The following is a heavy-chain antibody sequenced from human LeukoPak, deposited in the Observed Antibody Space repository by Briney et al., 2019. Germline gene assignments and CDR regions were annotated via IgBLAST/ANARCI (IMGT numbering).Heavy chain of an antibody. V-gene: IGHV1-46*01. J-gene: IGHJ5*02. CDR3: ARDREYYDSSGPRAGLDWFDP. CDR2: INPSGGST. Sequence: ASVTVSCKASGYTFTSYYMHWVRQAPGQGLEWMGIINPSGGSTSYAQKFQGRVTMTRDTSTSTVYMELSSLRSEDTAVYYCARDREYYDSSGPRAGLDWFDPWGQGTLVTVSS. D-gene: IGHD3-22*01. CDR1: GYTFTSYY.